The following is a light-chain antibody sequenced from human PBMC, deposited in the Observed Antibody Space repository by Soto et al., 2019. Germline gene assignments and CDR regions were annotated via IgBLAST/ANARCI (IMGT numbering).Light chain of an antibody. Sequence: QSVLTQPASVSGSPGQAITISCTGTRSDVVRDHYVSWYQHHPGKAPNLLIYEVTYRPSGVSTRFSASKSGSTASLNISGVKTEDDADYYCSSDTSSSALFGTGTKLTVL. V-gene: IGLV2-14*01. CDR3: SSDTSSSAL. CDR2: EVT. J-gene: IGLJ1*01. CDR1: RSDVVRDHY.